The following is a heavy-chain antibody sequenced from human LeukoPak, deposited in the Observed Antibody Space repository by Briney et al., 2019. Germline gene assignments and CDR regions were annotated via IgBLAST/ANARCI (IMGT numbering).Heavy chain of an antibody. J-gene: IGHJ5*02. V-gene: IGHV3-21*01. D-gene: IGHD2-2*01. CDR1: GFTFSSYS. CDR3: ARGGDVVVPAAIGTDNWFDP. CDR2: ISSSSSYI. Sequence: GSLRLSCAASGFTFSSYSMNWVRQAPGKGLEWVSSISSSSSYIYYAGSVKGRFTISRDNAKNSLYLQMNSLRAEDTAAYYCARGGDVVVPAAIGTDNWFDPWGQGTLVTVSS.